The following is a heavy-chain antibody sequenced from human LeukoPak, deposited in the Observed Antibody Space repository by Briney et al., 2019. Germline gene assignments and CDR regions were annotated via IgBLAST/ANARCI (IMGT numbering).Heavy chain of an antibody. CDR1: GDSISSGSLY. CDR3: ARDKQWLIQDYHYGMDV. CDR2: VHSSGTT. Sequence: SQTLSLTCTVSGDSISSGSLYWSWIRQPAGKGLEWIGRVHSSGTTNYNPALKSRVTISLDTSKTQFPLKMSSVTAADTAVYYCARDKQWLIQDYHYGMDVWGQGTTVTVSS. D-gene: IGHD6-19*01. J-gene: IGHJ6*02. V-gene: IGHV4-61*02.